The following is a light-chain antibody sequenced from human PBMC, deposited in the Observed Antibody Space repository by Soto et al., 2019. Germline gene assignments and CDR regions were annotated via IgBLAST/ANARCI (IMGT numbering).Light chain of an antibody. CDR3: SSYTTNSPYV. V-gene: IGLV2-14*01. J-gene: IGLJ1*01. CDR1: SSDVGGYKY. Sequence: QSALTQPASVSGSPGQSITISCTGTSSDVGGYKYVSWYQHHPGKAPKLIIYEVSKRPSGVSNRFSGYKSGNTASLTISGLQADDEADYYCSSYTTNSPYVFGTGTKLTVL. CDR2: EVS.